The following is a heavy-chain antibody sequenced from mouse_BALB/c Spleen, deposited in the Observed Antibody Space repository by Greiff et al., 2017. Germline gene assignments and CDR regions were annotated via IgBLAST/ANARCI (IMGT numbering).Heavy chain of an antibody. CDR2: ISSGSSTI. Sequence: DVKLVESGGGLVQPGGSRKLSCAASGFTFSSFGMHWVRQAPEKGLEWVAYISSGSSTIYYADTVKGRFTISRDNPKNTLFLQMTSLRSEDTAMYYCARSGKILLRLLDYWGQGTTLTVSS. V-gene: IGHV5-17*02. CDR1: GFTFSSFG. J-gene: IGHJ2*01. D-gene: IGHD1-2*01. CDR3: ARSGKILLRLLDY.